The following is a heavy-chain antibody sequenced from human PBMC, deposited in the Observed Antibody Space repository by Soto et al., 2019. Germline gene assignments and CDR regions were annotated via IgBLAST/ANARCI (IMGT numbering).Heavy chain of an antibody. CDR2: IRGDGGKT. CDR3: ARESYRVMARSYSTH. CDR1: GFPFSSYW. J-gene: IGHJ4*02. V-gene: IGHV3-74*01. D-gene: IGHD2-15*01. Sequence: EVQLVESGGGLVQRGGSLRLSCAASGFPFSSYWMHWVRQTPGKGLEWVASIRGDGGKTYYADSVTGRFTVSRDNANNTLSLQIKGRRAEDTAVYYLARESYRVMARSYSTHWGQGTLVSVSS.